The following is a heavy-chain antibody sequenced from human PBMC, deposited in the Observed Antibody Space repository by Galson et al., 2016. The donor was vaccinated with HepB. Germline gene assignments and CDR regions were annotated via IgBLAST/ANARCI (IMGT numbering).Heavy chain of an antibody. Sequence: SLRLSCAASGFTFSTSAMSWVRQAPGKGLEWVSTFSGSGGSTYYADSVKGRFTISRDNSQNTLYLQMNTLRAEDTAVYYCAKSPPVNMAVPYFDYWGQGTLVTVSS. CDR3: AKSPPVNMAVPYFDY. CDR1: GFTFSTSA. D-gene: IGHD6-19*01. V-gene: IGHV3-23*01. J-gene: IGHJ4*02. CDR2: FSGSGGST.